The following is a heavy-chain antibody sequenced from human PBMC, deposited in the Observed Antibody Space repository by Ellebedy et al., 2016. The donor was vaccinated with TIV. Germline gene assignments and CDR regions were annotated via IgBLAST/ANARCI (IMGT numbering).Heavy chain of an antibody. CDR2: IGTAGDT. CDR1: GFTFSNYD. J-gene: IGHJ5*02. V-gene: IGHV3-13*01. CDR3: ARGRYGP. Sequence: GESLKISCAASGFTFSNYDMHWVRQATGKGLEWVSGIGTAGDTYYPGSVKGRLTISRENAKNSLFLQMNSLRDGDTAVYYCARGRYGPWGQGTLVTVSS. D-gene: IGHD3-10*01.